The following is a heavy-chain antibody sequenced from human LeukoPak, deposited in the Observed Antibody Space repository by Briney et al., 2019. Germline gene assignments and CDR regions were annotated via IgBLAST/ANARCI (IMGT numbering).Heavy chain of an antibody. CDR3: ARGVVDSSGFIYWFDP. CDR1: GGTFSSYA. Sequence: SVKVSCKASGGTFSSYAIIWVRQAPGQGLEWMGGIIPIFGTANYAQKFQGRVTITTDESTSTAYMELSSLRSEDTAVYYCARGVVDSSGFIYWFDPWGQGTLVTVSS. CDR2: IIPIFGTA. D-gene: IGHD3-22*01. J-gene: IGHJ5*02. V-gene: IGHV1-69*05.